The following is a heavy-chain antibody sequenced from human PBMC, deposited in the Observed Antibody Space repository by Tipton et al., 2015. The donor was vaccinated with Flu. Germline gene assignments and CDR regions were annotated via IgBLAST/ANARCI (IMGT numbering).Heavy chain of an antibody. V-gene: IGHV4-39*01. CDR3: ARLSYYDVDLKNFYFDY. Sequence: TLSLTCTVSSGSIRSTNYFCAWIRQPPGKRLELIGSIYPSGTTHYNPSLKSRVTISVDTSKSHFSLKLRSVTAADTAVYYCARLSYYDVDLKNFYFDYWGQGALVTVSS. J-gene: IGHJ4*02. D-gene: IGHD3-10*02. CDR1: SGSIRSTNYF. CDR2: IYPSGTT.